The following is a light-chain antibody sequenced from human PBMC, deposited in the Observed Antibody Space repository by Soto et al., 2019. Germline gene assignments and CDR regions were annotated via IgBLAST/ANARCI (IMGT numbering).Light chain of an antibody. Sequence: QSALTQPASVSGSPGQSITISCTGTSSDVGGYNYVSWYQLHPGKAPKLMVYEVSNRPSGVSNRFSGSKSGNTASLTVSGLQADDEANYYCSSFKGTNSFVFGTGTKVTVL. V-gene: IGLV2-14*01. CDR1: SSDVGGYNY. J-gene: IGLJ1*01. CDR2: EVS. CDR3: SSFKGTNSFV.